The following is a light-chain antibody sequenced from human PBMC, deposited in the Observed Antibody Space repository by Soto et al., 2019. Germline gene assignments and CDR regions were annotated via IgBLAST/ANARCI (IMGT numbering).Light chain of an antibody. CDR3: QQHRSYPVT. CDR2: DAS. V-gene: IGKV1-5*01. Sequence: DIQMTPSPATVAASLGDRVTITCRASQGIAIWFSWYQQKPGKAPNLIIYDASNLKSGVPSRFRGSGSGTEVTLTISSLQPEDFESYYCQQHRSYPVTFGGGAKVDIK. CDR1: QGIAIW. J-gene: IGKJ4*01.